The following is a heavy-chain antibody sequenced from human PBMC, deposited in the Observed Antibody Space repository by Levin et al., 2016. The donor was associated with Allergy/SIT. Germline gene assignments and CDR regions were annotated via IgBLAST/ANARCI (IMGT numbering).Heavy chain of an antibody. Sequence: SGPTLVKPTQTLTLTCTFSGFSLSTRGLAVGWIRQPPGKALEWLALIYWDGDDFYSPSLRSRLTITKDTSKNQVVLTMTNMDPVDTATYYCAHRRPHFGFWSGAKFDYWGPGTLVTVSS. CDR2: IYWDGDD. V-gene: IGHV2-5*02. CDR1: GFSLSTRGLA. CDR3: AHRRPHFGFWSGAKFDY. D-gene: IGHD3-3*01. J-gene: IGHJ4*02.